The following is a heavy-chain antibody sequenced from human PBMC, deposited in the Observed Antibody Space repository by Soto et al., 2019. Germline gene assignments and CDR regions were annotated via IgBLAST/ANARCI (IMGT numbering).Heavy chain of an antibody. J-gene: IGHJ3*02. V-gene: IGHV3-43*02. CDR3: AKVKGLRLGELYAFDI. Sequence: GGSLRLSCAASGFTFDDYAMHWVRQAQGKGLEWVSLISGDGGSTYYADSVKGRFTISRDNSKNSLYLQMNSLRTEDTALYYCAKVKGLRLGELYAFDIWGQGTMVTVSS. CDR1: GFTFDDYA. D-gene: IGHD3-16*01. CDR2: ISGDGGST.